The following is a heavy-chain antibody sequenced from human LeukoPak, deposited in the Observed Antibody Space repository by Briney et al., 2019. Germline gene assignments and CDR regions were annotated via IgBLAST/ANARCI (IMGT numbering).Heavy chain of an antibody. CDR1: GYTFTSYD. J-gene: IGHJ4*02. CDR3: AREGNCNNTICDKPFDY. D-gene: IGHD2-2*01. Sequence: ASVKVSCKASGYTFTSYDINWVRQATGQGLEWMGWMNPNSGNTGYAQKFQGRVTMSTDTSTSTAYMELRSLRSDDTAVYYCAREGNCNNTICDKPFDYWGQGTLVTVSS. CDR2: MNPNSGNT. V-gene: IGHV1-8*01.